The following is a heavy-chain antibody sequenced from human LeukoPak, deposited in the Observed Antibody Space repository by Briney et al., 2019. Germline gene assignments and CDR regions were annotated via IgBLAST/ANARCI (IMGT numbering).Heavy chain of an antibody. J-gene: IGHJ4*02. CDR2: IHPGDPGA. D-gene: IGHD1-26*01. CDR1: GYRFTSYW. Sequence: GESLKISCKASGYRFTSYWIGWVRQMPGKGLEWMGSIHPGDPGARQSPSDQGQVTLSTDKSITTAYLEWTSLKASDTAMYYCARRMGATQYYFDYWGQGTLVTVSS. V-gene: IGHV5-51*01. CDR3: ARRMGATQYYFDY.